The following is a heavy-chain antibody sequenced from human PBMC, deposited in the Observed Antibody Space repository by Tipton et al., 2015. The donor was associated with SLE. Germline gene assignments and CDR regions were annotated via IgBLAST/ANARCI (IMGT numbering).Heavy chain of an antibody. V-gene: IGHV4-39*07. D-gene: IGHD6-13*01. Sequence: TLSLTCTVSGGSISSRSYYWGWIRPPPGKGLEWIGSIYHSGSTYYNPSLKSRVTISVDTSKNQFSLKLSSVTAADTAVYYCARRRIAAAGLWAFDIWGQGTMVTVSS. J-gene: IGHJ3*02. CDR1: GGSISSRSYY. CDR3: ARRRIAAAGLWAFDI. CDR2: IYHSGST.